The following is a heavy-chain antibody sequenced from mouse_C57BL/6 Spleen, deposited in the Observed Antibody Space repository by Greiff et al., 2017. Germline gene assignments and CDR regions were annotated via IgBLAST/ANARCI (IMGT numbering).Heavy chain of an antibody. V-gene: IGHV5-9-1*02. CDR3: TRDSFGTRAWFAD. CDR1: GFTFSSYA. D-gene: IGHD2-12*01. Sequence: EVKVVESGEGLVKPGGSLKLSCAASGFTFSSYAMSWVRQTPEKRLEWVAYISSGGDYIYYADTVKGRFTISRDNARNTLYLQMSSLKSEDTAMYYCTRDSFGTRAWFADWGQGTLVTVSA. J-gene: IGHJ3*01. CDR2: ISSGGDYI.